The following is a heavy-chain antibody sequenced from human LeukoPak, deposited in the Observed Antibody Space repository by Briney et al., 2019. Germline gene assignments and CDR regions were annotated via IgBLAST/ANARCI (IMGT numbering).Heavy chain of an antibody. CDR3: ASLSKFGSWYFDY. V-gene: IGHV4-39*07. D-gene: IGHD2-15*01. CDR1: GVSISSSSYY. CDR2: IYYSGST. Sequence: SETLSLTCTVSGVSISSSSYYWGWIRQPPGKGLEWIGSIYYSGSTYYNPSLKSRVTISVDTSKNQFSLKLSSVTAADTAVYYCASLSKFGSWYFDYWGQGTLVTVSS. J-gene: IGHJ4*02.